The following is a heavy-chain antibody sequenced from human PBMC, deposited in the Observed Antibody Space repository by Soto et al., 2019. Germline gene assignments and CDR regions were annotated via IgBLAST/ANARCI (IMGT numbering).Heavy chain of an antibody. V-gene: IGHV3-23*01. CDR1: GFTFSSYA. CDR3: AKVVDYDSTGYYSHLDH. Sequence: VQLLESGGGLVQPGGSLRLSCAASGFTFSSYALTWVRQAPGKGLERVSVIGASGSSTFHADSVKGRFTISRDNSKNTLFLQMNSLRAEDTAVYYCAKVVDYDSTGYYSHLDHWGQGTLVTVSS. D-gene: IGHD3-22*01. CDR2: IGASGSST. J-gene: IGHJ4*02.